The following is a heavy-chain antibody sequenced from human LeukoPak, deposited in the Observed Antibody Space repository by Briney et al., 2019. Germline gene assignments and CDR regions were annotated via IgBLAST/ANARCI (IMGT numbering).Heavy chain of an antibody. D-gene: IGHD5-18*01. CDR1: GGSISSYY. CDR2: IHYSGST. CDR3: ARGYSYGYDFDY. V-gene: IGHV4-59*01. J-gene: IGHJ4*02. Sequence: TSETLSLTCTVSGGSISSYYWSWIRQPPGKGLEWIGYIHYSGSTNYNPSLKSRVTISVDTSKNQFSLKLSSVTAADTAVYYCARGYSYGYDFDYWGQGTLVTVSS.